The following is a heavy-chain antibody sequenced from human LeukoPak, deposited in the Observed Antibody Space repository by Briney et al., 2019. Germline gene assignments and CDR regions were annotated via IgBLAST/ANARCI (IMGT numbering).Heavy chain of an antibody. CDR2: ISSSGSTI. J-gene: IGHJ1*01. V-gene: IGHV3-48*03. CDR3: ASVGGSYYTAEYFQH. CDR1: GFTFSSYE. D-gene: IGHD1-26*01. Sequence: GGSLRLSCAASGFTFSSYEMNWVRQAPGKGLEWVSYISSSGSTIYYADSVKGRFTISRDNAKNSLYLQMNSLRAEDTAVYYCASVGGSYYTAEYFQHWGQGTLVTVSS.